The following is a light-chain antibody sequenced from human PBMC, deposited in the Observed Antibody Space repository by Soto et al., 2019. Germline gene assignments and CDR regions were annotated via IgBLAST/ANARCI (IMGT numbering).Light chain of an antibody. CDR2: EVS. J-gene: IGLJ3*02. V-gene: IGLV2-14*01. CDR1: SSDVGGYNY. Sequence: QSALTQPASVSGSPGQSITVSCTGTSSDVGGYNYVSWYQQHPGKAPKPMIFEVSNRPSGVSNRFSGSKSGDTASLTISGLQAEDEADYYCSSYTTSRSWVFGGGTKLTVL. CDR3: SSYTTSRSWV.